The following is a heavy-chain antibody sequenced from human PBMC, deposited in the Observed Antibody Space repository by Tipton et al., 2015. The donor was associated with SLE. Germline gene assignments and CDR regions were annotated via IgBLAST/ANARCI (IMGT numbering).Heavy chain of an antibody. D-gene: IGHD2-2*02. CDR1: GITFSNYG. V-gene: IGHV3-23*01. Sequence: SLRLSCVVSGITFSNYGMSWVRQVPGKALQWVASLSGSGGTKYHADSVKGRFTISRDNSKDTLYLQMNNLRAEDTGIYYCAKDIVEIPAAIATDDAFDMWGQGTMVIVSS. CDR2: LSGSGGTK. CDR3: AKDIVEIPAAIATDDAFDM. J-gene: IGHJ3*02.